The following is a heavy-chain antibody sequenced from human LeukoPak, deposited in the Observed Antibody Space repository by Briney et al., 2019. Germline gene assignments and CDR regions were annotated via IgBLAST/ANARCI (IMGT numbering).Heavy chain of an antibody. V-gene: IGHV3-9*03. CDR1: GFTFDDYA. D-gene: IGHD3-22*01. Sequence: GGSLRLSCAASGFTFDDYAMHWVRQAPGKGLEWVSGISWNSGSIGYADSVKGRFTTSRDNAKNSLYLQMNSLRAEDMALYYCAKDIGSSGWSAFDIWGQGTMVTVSS. J-gene: IGHJ3*02. CDR2: ISWNSGSI. CDR3: AKDIGSSGWSAFDI.